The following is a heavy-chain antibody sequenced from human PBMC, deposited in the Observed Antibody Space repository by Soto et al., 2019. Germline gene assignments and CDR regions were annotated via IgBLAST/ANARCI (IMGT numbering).Heavy chain of an antibody. Sequence: LSLTCTVSGGSISSGGYYWSWIRQHPGKGLEWIGYIYYSGSTYYNPSLKSRVTISVDTSKNQFSLKLSSVTAADTAVYYCAREIPYCGGDCYFPNYFDYWGQGTLVTVSS. J-gene: IGHJ4*02. CDR2: IYYSGST. CDR1: GGSISSGGYY. CDR3: AREIPYCGGDCYFPNYFDY. V-gene: IGHV4-31*03. D-gene: IGHD2-21*02.